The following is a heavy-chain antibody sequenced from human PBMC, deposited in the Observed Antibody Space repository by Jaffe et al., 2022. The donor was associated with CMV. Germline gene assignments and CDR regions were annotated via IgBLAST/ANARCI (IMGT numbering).Heavy chain of an antibody. V-gene: IGHV1-69*01. Sequence: QVQLVQSGAEVKKPGSSVRVSCKASGVNFSSFGINWLRRAPGQGLEWVGGIIPVLGTTDYAQRFQGRLTITADESTSTGYMELSSLRSDDTATYYCARVWAKANSYYFDYWGQGSLVTVSS. J-gene: IGHJ4*02. D-gene: IGHD7-27*01. CDR1: GVNFSSFG. CDR3: ARVWAKANSYYFDY. CDR2: IIPVLGTT.